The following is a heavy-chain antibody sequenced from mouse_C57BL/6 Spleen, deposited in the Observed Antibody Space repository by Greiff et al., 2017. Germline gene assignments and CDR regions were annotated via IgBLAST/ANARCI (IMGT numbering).Heavy chain of an antibody. J-gene: IGHJ2*01. Sequence: QVQLQQSGAELVRPGASVTLSCKASGYTFTDYEMHWVKQTPVHGLEWIGAIDPETGGTAYNQKFKGKAILTADKSSSTAYMELRSLTSEDSAVYYCTRGDYGSFFDYWGQGTTLTVSS. CDR2: IDPETGGT. CDR3: TRGDYGSFFDY. D-gene: IGHD1-1*01. V-gene: IGHV1-15*01. CDR1: GYTFTDYE.